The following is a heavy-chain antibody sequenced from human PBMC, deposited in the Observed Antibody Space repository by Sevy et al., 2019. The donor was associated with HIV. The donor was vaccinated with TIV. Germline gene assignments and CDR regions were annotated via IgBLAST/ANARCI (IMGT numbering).Heavy chain of an antibody. Sequence: GESLKISCVVSGFTFTTSGMHWVRQAPGKGLEWVAVISYHGRDKFYADSVKARFTISRDNSDNILYLHMNSLRSEDTAVYYCAKDFTGYNGMDVWGQGTMVTVSS. J-gene: IGHJ6*02. CDR3: AKDFTGYNGMDV. V-gene: IGHV3-30*18. D-gene: IGHD3-9*01. CDR2: ISYHGRDK. CDR1: GFTFTTSG.